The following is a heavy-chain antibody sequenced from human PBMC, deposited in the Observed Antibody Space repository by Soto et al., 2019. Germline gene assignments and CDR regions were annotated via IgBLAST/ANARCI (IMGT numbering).Heavy chain of an antibody. CDR3: ARGGAMGVDY. D-gene: IGHD1-26*01. CDR2: ISYDGSNK. Sequence: GGSLRLSCAASGFTFSSYAMHWVRQAPGKGLEWVAVISYDGSNKYYADSVKGRLTVSRDNAKNTVYLHVNTLRDEDTAVYYCARGGAMGVDYWGQGTLVTVSS. J-gene: IGHJ4*02. V-gene: IGHV3-30-3*01. CDR1: GFTFSSYA.